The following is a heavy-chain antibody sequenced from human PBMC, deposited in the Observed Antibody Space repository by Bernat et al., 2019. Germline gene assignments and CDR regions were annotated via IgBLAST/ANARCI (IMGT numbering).Heavy chain of an antibody. V-gene: IGHV1-58*01. D-gene: IGHD3-10*01. J-gene: IGHJ4*02. CDR2: IVVGSGNT. CDR3: AAGYYYGSGSYYIPDY. CDR1: GFTFTSSA. Sequence: QMQLVQSGPEVKKPGTSVKVSCKASGFTFTSSAVQWVRQARGQRLEWIGWIVVGSGNTNYAQKFQERVTITRDMSTSTAYMELSNLRSEDTAVYYCAAGYYYGSGSYYIPDYWGQGTLVTVSS.